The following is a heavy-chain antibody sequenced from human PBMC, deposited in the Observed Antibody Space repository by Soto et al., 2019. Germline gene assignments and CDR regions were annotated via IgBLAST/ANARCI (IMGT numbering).Heavy chain of an antibody. CDR3: ARDRRYYGSGSYYNGYNWFDP. CDR1: GGSISSGGYY. V-gene: IGHV4-31*03. D-gene: IGHD3-10*01. Sequence: QVQLQESGPGLVKPSQTLSLTCPVSGGSISSGGYYWSWIRQHPGRGLEWIGYIYYSGSTYYNPSLKSRVTISVDTSKNQFSLKLSSVTAADTAVYYCARDRRYYGSGSYYNGYNWFDPWGQGTLVTVSS. CDR2: IYYSGST. J-gene: IGHJ5*02.